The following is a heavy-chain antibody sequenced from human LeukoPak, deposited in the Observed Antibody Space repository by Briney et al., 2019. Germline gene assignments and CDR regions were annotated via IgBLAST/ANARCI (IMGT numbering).Heavy chain of an antibody. CDR3: ARFGSSYYDSSGYFMSFDY. D-gene: IGHD3-22*01. Sequence: SVKVSCKASGGTFSSYAISWVRQAPGQELEWMGGIIPIFGTANYAQKFQGRVTITTDESTSTAYMELSSLRSEDTAVHYCARFGSSYYDSSGYFMSFDYWGQGTLVTVSS. J-gene: IGHJ4*02. CDR1: GGTFSSYA. V-gene: IGHV1-69*05. CDR2: IIPIFGTA.